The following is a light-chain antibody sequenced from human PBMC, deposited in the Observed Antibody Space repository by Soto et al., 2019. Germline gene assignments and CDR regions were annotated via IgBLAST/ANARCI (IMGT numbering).Light chain of an antibody. Sequence: EIVLTQSPGTLYLSQGERATLSCRASQSVSSNYLAWYQQKRGQAPRLLIYAASARATGIPVRFSGSGSGTDFTLTISRLEPEDFAVYFCQLYGSSPPRYTFGQGTKLEIK. J-gene: IGKJ2*01. CDR2: AAS. CDR3: QLYGSSPPRYT. CDR1: QSVSSNY. V-gene: IGKV3-20*01.